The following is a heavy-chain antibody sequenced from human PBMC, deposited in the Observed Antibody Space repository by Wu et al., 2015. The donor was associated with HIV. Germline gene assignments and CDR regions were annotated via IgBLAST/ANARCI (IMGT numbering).Heavy chain of an antibody. D-gene: IGHD3-10*01. J-gene: IGHJ6*02. CDR2: IIPVFGTI. CDR1: GNTFSSDI. Sequence: QVQLLQSGAEVKKPGSSVKVSCKVSGNTFSSDIFNWVRQAPGQGLEWMGRIIPVFGTINYAQKFQGRVTLTADESAMTVYLEMSSLRIEDTAIYYCARAPEERFGEYVYYGMDVWGQGTTVIVSS. V-gene: IGHV1-69*13. CDR3: ARAPEERFGEYVYYGMDV.